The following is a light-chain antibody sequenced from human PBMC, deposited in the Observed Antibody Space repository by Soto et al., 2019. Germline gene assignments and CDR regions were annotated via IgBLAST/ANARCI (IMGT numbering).Light chain of an antibody. Sequence: MVRTQCPAIRSVSPGESATLSCRASQSVNSNYLAWYQQHPGQPPRLLIYGISTRATGIPARFSGSGSGTEFSLTISSLQSEDFAVYYCQQYSKWPITFGQGTRLEIK. CDR3: QQYSKWPIT. V-gene: IGKV3-15*01. CDR2: GIS. CDR1: QSVNSN. J-gene: IGKJ5*01.